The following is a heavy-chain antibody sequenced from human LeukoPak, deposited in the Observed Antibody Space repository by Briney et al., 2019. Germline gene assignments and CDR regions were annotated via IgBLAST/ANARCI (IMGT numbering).Heavy chain of an antibody. CDR2: ISSSSNTI. D-gene: IGHD5-18*01. CDR1: GFTFSSYS. V-gene: IGHV3-48*02. Sequence: PGGSLRLSCAASGFTFSSYSMNWVRQAPGKGLEWVSYISSSSNTIYYADSVKGRFTISRDNAKKSLYLQMNSLRDEDTALYYCVTDTSMGGLFEYWGQGTLVTVSS. J-gene: IGHJ4*02. CDR3: VTDTSMGGLFEY.